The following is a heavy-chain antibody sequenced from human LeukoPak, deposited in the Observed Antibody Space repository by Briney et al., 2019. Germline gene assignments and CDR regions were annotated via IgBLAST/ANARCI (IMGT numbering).Heavy chain of an antibody. J-gene: IGHJ3*02. Sequence: SETLSLTCTVSGGSVSSGSYYWSWTRQPPGKGLECIGYIYYSGSTNYNPSLKSRVTISVDTSKNQFSLKLSSVTAADTAVYYCARDPTYYDILTGYYLSGAFDIWGQGTMATVSS. D-gene: IGHD3-9*01. CDR2: IYYSGST. CDR3: ARDPTYYDILTGYYLSGAFDI. CDR1: GGSVSSGSYY. V-gene: IGHV4-61*01.